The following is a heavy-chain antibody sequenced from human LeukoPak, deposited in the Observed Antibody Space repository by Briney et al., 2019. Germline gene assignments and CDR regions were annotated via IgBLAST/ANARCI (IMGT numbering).Heavy chain of an antibody. CDR2: ISAYNGNT. V-gene: IGHV1-18*04. Sequence: ASVKVSCKASGYTFTSYYMHWVRQAPGQGLEWMGWISAYNGNTNYAQKLQGRVTMTTDTSTSTAYMELRSLRSDDTAVYYCARGQQLVPFGYFQHWGQGTLVTVSS. CDR3: ARGQQLVPFGYFQH. D-gene: IGHD6-13*01. CDR1: GYTFTSYY. J-gene: IGHJ1*01.